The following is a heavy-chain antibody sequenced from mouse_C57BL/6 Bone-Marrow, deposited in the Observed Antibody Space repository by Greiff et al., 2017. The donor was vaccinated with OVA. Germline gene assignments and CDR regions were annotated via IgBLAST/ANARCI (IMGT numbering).Heavy chain of an antibody. CDR2: IHPNSGST. J-gene: IGHJ1*03. CDR1: GYSFTSYY. CDR3: ARKTYYSNGYFDV. D-gene: IGHD2-5*01. Sequence: QVQLQQSGPELVKPGASVKISCKASGYSFTSYYIHWVKQRPGQGLEWIGMIHPNSGSTNYNEKFKSKATLTVDKSSSTAYMQLSSLTSEDSAVYYCARKTYYSNGYFDVWGTGTTVTVSS. V-gene: IGHV1-64*01.